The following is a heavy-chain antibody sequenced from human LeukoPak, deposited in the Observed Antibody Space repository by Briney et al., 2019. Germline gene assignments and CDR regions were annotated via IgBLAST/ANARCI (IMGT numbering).Heavy chain of an antibody. CDR1: GLNVSSNY. V-gene: IGHV3-53*04. CDR2: IYSGVST. CDR3: ARRGYYYPSRGYGPYGAFDI. J-gene: IGHJ3*02. Sequence: GGSLRLSCAASGLNVSSNYMSWVRQAPGKGLEWVSVIYSGVSTYYAVSVKGRFTISRHNSKNALYLQMNSLRAEDTAVYYCARRGYYYPSRGYGPYGAFDIWGQGTMVTVSS. D-gene: IGHD3-22*01.